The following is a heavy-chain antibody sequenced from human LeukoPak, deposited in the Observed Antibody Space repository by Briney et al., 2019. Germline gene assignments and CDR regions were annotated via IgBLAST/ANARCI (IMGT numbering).Heavy chain of an antibody. Sequence: GASVKVSCKASGYTFTGYYMHWVRQAPGQGLEWMGWINPNSGGTNYAQKFQGRVTMTRDTSISTAYMELSRLRSDDTAVYYCARACPYYYDSSGYYLDYWGQGTLVTVSS. CDR3: ARACPYYYDSSGYYLDY. J-gene: IGHJ4*02. CDR2: INPNSGGT. V-gene: IGHV1-2*02. CDR1: GYTFTGYY. D-gene: IGHD3-22*01.